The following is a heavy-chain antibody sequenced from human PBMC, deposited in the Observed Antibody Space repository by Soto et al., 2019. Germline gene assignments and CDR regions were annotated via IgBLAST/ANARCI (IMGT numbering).Heavy chain of an antibody. CDR1: GFTFSSYW. CDR3: ALLLWFGELPRDAFDI. D-gene: IGHD3-10*01. CDR2: IKQDGSEK. Sequence: EVQLVESGGGLVQPGGSLRLSCAASGFTFSSYWMSWVRQAPGKGLEWVANIKQDGSEKYYVDSVKGRFTISRDNAKNSLYLQMNSLRAEDTAVYYCALLLWFGELPRDAFDIWGQGTMVTVSS. V-gene: IGHV3-7*01. J-gene: IGHJ3*02.